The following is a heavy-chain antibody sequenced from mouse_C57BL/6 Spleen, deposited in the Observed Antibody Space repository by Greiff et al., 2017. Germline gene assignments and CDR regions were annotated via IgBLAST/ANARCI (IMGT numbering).Heavy chain of an antibody. V-gene: IGHV1-82*01. D-gene: IGHD1-1*01. CDR3: ARAGYGSSYDWYFDV. CDR1: GYAFSSSW. CDR2: IYPGDGDT. J-gene: IGHJ1*03. Sequence: QVQLQQSGPELVKPGASVKISCKASGYAFSSSWMNWVKQRPGKGLEWIGRIYPGDGDTNYNGKFKGKATLTADKSSSTAYMQLSSLTSEDSAVYFCARAGYGSSYDWYFDVWGTGTTVTVSS.